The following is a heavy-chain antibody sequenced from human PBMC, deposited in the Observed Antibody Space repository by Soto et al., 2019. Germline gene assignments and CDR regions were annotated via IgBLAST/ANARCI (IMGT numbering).Heavy chain of an antibody. CDR3: RVATIYGMDV. CDR2: IDPSDSYT. V-gene: IGHV5-10-1*01. CDR1: GYSFTSYW. D-gene: IGHD5-12*01. J-gene: IGHJ6*02. Sequence: GASLKISCKGSGYSFTSYWIGWVRQMPGKGLEWMGRIDPSDSYTNYSPSFQGHVTISADKSISTAYLQWSSLKASDTAMYYCRVATIYGMDVWGQGTTVTVSS.